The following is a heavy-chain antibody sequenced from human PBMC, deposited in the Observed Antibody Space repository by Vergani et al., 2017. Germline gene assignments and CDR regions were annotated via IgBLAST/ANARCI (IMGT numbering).Heavy chain of an antibody. CDR2: IYTSGST. CDR1: GGSISSGSYY. CDR3: AREVYMSYFDY. D-gene: IGHD3-10*01. Sequence: QVQLQESGPGLVKPSQTLSLTCTVSGGSISSGSYYWSWIRQPGGKGLEWIGRIYTSGSTNYNPSLKSRVTISVDTSKNQFSLKLSSVTAADTAVYYCAREVYMSYFDYWGQGTLVTASS. J-gene: IGHJ4*02. V-gene: IGHV4-61*02.